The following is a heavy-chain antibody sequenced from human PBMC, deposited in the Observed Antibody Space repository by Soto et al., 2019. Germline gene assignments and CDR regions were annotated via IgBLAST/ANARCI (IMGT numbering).Heavy chain of an antibody. J-gene: IGHJ6*02. CDR1: GFPFSTHA. CDR2: IGGSGGNT. Sequence: EVQLLESGGGLIQPGGSLRLSCAVSGFPFSTHAMSWVRQAPGKGLEWVSAIGGSGGNTYYADSVKGRITISRDNFKNTLYLQMNSLRAEDTAVYYCAKDLEYCTSTTCYAQDYYYGMDVWGQGTTVTVSS. D-gene: IGHD2-2*01. V-gene: IGHV3-23*01. CDR3: AKDLEYCTSTTCYAQDYYYGMDV.